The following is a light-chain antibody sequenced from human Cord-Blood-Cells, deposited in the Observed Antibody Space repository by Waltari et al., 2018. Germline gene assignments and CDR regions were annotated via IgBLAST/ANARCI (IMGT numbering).Light chain of an antibody. CDR1: SSAVGRDNL. CDR2: EGS. V-gene: IGLV2-23*01. CDR3: CSYAGSSTYV. Sequence: QSALTQPASVSGSPGQPITISCTGTSSAVGRDNLVSWYQQHPGKAPKLMIYEGSKRPSGVSNRFSGSKSGNTASLTISGLQAEDEADYYCCSYAGSSTYVFGTGTKVTVL. J-gene: IGLJ1*01.